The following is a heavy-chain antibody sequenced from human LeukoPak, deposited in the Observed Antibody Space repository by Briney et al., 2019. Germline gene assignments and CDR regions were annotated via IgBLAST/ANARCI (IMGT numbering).Heavy chain of an antibody. Sequence: PGGSLRLSCAASGFTFSSYAMHWVRQAPGKGLEWVAVISYDGSNKYYADSVKGRFTISRDNSKNTLYLQMNSLRAEDTAVYYCARDEVAGRGAFDYWGQGTLVTVPS. D-gene: IGHD6-19*01. CDR2: ISYDGSNK. J-gene: IGHJ4*02. CDR1: GFTFSSYA. V-gene: IGHV3-30*04. CDR3: ARDEVAGRGAFDY.